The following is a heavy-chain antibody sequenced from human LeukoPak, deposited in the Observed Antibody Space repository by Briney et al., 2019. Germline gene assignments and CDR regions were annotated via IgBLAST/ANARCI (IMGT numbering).Heavy chain of an antibody. V-gene: IGHV3-11*01. Sequence: GGSLRLSCAASGFTFSDYYMSWIRQAPGKGLEWVSYISSSGSTIYYADSVKGRFTISRDNAKNSLYLQMNSLRAEDTAVYYCAKARGRYFDWLTFDYWGQGTLVTVSS. CDR1: GFTFSDYY. CDR3: AKARGRYFDWLTFDY. J-gene: IGHJ4*02. D-gene: IGHD3-9*01. CDR2: ISSSGSTI.